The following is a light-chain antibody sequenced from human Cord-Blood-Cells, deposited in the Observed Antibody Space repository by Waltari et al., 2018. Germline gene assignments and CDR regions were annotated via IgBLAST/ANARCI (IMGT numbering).Light chain of an antibody. CDR2: QDS. V-gene: IGLV3-1*01. CDR3: QAWDSSTVE. CDR1: KLGDNI. J-gene: IGLJ2*01. Sequence: SYELTQPPSVSVSPGHTAIISCPGDKLGDNIHCWSQQKPGQSPVLVIYQDSKRPSGIPERFSGSNSGNTATLTISGTQAMDEADYYCQAWDSSTVEFGGGTKLTVL.